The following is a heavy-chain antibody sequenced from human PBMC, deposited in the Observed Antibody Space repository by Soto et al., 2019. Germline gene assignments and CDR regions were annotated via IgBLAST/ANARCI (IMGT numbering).Heavy chain of an antibody. CDR3: AADTDGTGWFHFDS. CDR1: GFTFIGSS. V-gene: IGHV1-58*01. D-gene: IGHD3-9*01. CDR2: IVVGSGST. Sequence: GASVKVSCKASGFTFIGSSVQWVRQARGQRLEWIGWIVVGSGSTNYAQKFQERVTITRDMSTSTAYMELRTLRSEDTAVYYCAADTDGTGWFHFDSWGQGTLVTVSS. J-gene: IGHJ4*01.